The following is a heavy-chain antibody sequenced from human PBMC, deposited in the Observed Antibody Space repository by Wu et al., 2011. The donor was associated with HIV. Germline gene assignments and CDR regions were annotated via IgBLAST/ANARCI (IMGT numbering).Heavy chain of an antibody. V-gene: IGHV1-69*14. CDR1: GDSLTKYA. CDR2: IIPNSGTT. D-gene: IGHD2-15*01. Sequence: QVLLVQSGAEVKKPGSSLKVSCKASGDSLTKYAFSWVRQAPGQGLEWMGGIIPNSGTTNYARKFQGRFTVIADTSTTTVHMELRSLRSEDTAVYYCARSGEAAAYYYYYMNVVGERDHGHHLL. J-gene: IGHJ6*03. CDR3: ARSGEAAAYYYYYMNV.